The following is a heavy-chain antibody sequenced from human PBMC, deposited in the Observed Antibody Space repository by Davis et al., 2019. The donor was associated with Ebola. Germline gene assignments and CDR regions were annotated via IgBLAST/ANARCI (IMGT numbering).Heavy chain of an antibody. CDR1: GGTFSSYA. CDR3: ARVVHYDSSGYYWSYYYYGMDV. J-gene: IGHJ6*02. CDR2: IIPIFGTA. D-gene: IGHD3-22*01. V-gene: IGHV1-69*13. Sequence: SVKVSCKASGGTFSSYAISWVRQAPGQGLEWMGGIIPIFGTANYAQKFQGRVTITADESTSTAYMELSSLRSEDTAVYYCARVVHYDSSGYYWSYYYYGMDVWGQGTTVTVSS.